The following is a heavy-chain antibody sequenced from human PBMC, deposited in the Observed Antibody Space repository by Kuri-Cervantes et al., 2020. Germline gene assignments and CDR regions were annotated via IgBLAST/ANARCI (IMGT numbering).Heavy chain of an antibody. V-gene: IGHV3-74*01. CDR2: INSDGSST. D-gene: IGHD3-10*01. Sequence: GESLKFSCAASGFTSSSYWMHWVRQAPGKGLVWVSRINSDGSSTSYADPVKGRFTISRDNAKNTLYLQMNSLRAENTAVYYCAREVDLLWFGERPYYYYYYGMDVWGQGTTVTVSS. CDR3: AREVDLLWFGERPYYYYYYGMDV. J-gene: IGHJ6*02. CDR1: GFTSSSYW.